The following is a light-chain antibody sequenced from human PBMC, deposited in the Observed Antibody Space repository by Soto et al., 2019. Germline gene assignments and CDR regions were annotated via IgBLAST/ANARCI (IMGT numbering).Light chain of an antibody. CDR2: GAS. CDR1: QSVSSD. Sequence: IGITQPPATLSVSPGERATLSSRASQSVSSDFAWYQQKPGQAPRLFIYGASTRATGIPARFSGSGSGTEFTLTISSLQAEDFAVYYCQQYNKWPWTFGQGTKVDI. V-gene: IGKV3-15*01. CDR3: QQYNKWPWT. J-gene: IGKJ1*01.